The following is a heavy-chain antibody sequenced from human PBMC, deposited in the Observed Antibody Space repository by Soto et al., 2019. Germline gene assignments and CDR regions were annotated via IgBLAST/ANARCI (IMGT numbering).Heavy chain of an antibody. J-gene: IGHJ4*02. Sequence: EVQLLESGGGLVQPGGSLRLSCVASGFTFSSYSMTWVRQAPGKGLEWVSDISGSGDSTYYADSVKARFTISRGNSKNTVDLQKNSRRAEDTAVYYCWNRACWPASGAYWGQGTLVTVSS. CDR1: GFTFSSYS. CDR2: ISGSGDST. V-gene: IGHV3-23*01. CDR3: WNRACWPASGAY. D-gene: IGHD4-17*01.